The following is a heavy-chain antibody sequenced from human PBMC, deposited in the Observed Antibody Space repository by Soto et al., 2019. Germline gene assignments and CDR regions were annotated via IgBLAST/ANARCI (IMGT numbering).Heavy chain of an antibody. Sequence: KSSETLSLTCSVSGAALNSGNYYWSWIRQVPGKGLEWIGHIYVTGAVDYNPSLRGRITISQDTSERQFSLNLRLVTAADTAVYYCARLRIATNNYKWFDPWGQGTLVTVSS. CDR1: GAALNSGNYY. D-gene: IGHD2-21*01. CDR3: ARLRIATNNYKWFDP. CDR2: IYVTGAV. J-gene: IGHJ5*02. V-gene: IGHV4-31*03.